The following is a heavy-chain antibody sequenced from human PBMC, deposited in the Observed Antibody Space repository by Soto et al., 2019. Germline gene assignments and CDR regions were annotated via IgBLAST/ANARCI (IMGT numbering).Heavy chain of an antibody. Sequence: EVQLVESGGGLVQPGGSLRLSCAASGFTFSSYSMNWVRQAPGKGLEGVSSITSSSSYIYYADSVKGRFTISRDKAKNAMDREMNSLRAKDASVDDFARLAAYDSSGYGTYWGDGTVFTVCS. D-gene: IGHD3-22*01. CDR2: ITSSSSYI. J-gene: IGHJ4*01. CDR3: ARLAAYDSSGYGTY. V-gene: IGHV3-21*01. CDR1: GFTFSSYS.